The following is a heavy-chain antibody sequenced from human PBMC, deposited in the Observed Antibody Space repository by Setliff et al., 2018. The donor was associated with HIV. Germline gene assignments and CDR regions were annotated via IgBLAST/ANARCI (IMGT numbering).Heavy chain of an antibody. CDR1: GYTFTGHY. CDR2: IDPNSGDT. Sequence: ASVKVSCKASGYTFTGHYLXXVRQAPGQGLEWMGWIDPNSGDTNYAQKFQGRVTITSDTSVSTAYMELRRLSSDDTAVYYCARADVLLCDYWGQGTLVTVSS. V-gene: IGHV1-2*02. D-gene: IGHD3-16*01. CDR3: ARADVLLCDY. J-gene: IGHJ4*02.